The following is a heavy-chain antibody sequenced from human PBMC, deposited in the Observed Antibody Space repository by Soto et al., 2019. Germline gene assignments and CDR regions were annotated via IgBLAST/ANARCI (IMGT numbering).Heavy chain of an antibody. CDR1: AFSLSTGGVG. CDR3: IQSRCGGDCLQSYASYYYYGMDV. V-gene: IGHV2-5*02. Sequence: QITLKESGPTLVKPTQTLTLTCTLSAFSLSTGGVGVGWIRQPPGKALEWLALIYWDDDKRYSPSLRSRLTITKDTSKNQVVLTMTTMDPVDTATYYCIQSRCGGDCLQSYASYYYYGMDVWGQGTTVTVSS. J-gene: IGHJ6*02. CDR2: IYWDDDK. D-gene: IGHD2-21*02.